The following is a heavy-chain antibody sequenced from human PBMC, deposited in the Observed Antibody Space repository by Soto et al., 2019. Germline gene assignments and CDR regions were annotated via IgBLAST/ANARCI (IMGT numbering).Heavy chain of an antibody. CDR2: IGGDGRNT. D-gene: IGHD6-19*01. Sequence: EVQLVESGGGLVQPGGSLTVSCTASGFTFSSHWIHWVRQGPGKGLMWVSRIGGDGRNTDYADSVKGRFALSRDNAKNTVKLHMSSLRADDTGVYYCIRGSRGWNGIDYWGQGARVTVSS. CDR1: GFTFSSHW. J-gene: IGHJ4*02. CDR3: IRGSRGWNGIDY. V-gene: IGHV3-74*01.